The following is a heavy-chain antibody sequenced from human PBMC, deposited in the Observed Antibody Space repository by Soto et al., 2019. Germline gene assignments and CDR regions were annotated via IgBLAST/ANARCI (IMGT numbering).Heavy chain of an antibody. CDR2: MNTNLNAT. Sequence: QVLLVQSGTEVKKPGASVTVSCKASGFSFTRNDIHWVRQAPGHGLQWLGWMNTNLNATDSPNAFMGRVFMTWNTSISTAYLVVIELIYDDTAIYYFAREVVAGRSVWLDPWGQGALVSVSS. V-gene: IGHV1-8*01. D-gene: IGHD2-15*01. CDR3: AREVVAGRSVWLDP. CDR1: GFSFTRND. J-gene: IGHJ5*02.